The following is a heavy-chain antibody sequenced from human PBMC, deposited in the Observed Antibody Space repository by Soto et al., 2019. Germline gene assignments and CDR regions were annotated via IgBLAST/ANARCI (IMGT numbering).Heavy chain of an antibody. CDR2: IYSGGST. Sequence: VSLRLSCAASGFTVSSNYMSWVRQAPGKGLEWVSVIYSGGSTYYADSVKGRFTISRDNSKNTLYLQMNSLRAEDTAVYYCMRVVSRRWHDSYYYYYGMDLWGQGTTVTVCS. CDR3: MRVVSRRWHDSYYYYYGMDL. D-gene: IGHD6-13*01. J-gene: IGHJ6*02. V-gene: IGHV3-53*01. CDR1: GFTVSSNY.